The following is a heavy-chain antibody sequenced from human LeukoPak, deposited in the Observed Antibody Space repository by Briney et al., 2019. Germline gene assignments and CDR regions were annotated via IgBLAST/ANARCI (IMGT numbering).Heavy chain of an antibody. Sequence: GGSLRLSCAASGFTFSSYGMHWVRQAPGKGLEWVAVISYDGSNKYYADSVKGRFTISRDNSKNTLYLQMNSLRAVDTAVYYCAKKARYWGQGTLVTVSS. D-gene: IGHD6-6*01. CDR1: GFTFSSYG. CDR2: ISYDGSNK. CDR3: AKKARY. J-gene: IGHJ4*02. V-gene: IGHV3-30*18.